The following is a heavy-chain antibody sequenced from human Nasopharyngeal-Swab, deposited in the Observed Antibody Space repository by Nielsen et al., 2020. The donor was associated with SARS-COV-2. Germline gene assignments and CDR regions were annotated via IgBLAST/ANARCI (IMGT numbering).Heavy chain of an antibody. CDR1: GFTFSSYS. V-gene: IGHV3-33*08. D-gene: IGHD3-10*01. CDR3: ASHYGSGSLPLDY. J-gene: IGHJ4*02. CDR2: IWYDGSNK. Sequence: GESLKISCAASGFTFSSYSMNWVRQAPGKGLEWVAVIWYDGSNKYYADSVKGRFTISRDNSKNTLYLQMNSLRAEDTAVYYCASHYGSGSLPLDYWGQGTLVTVSS.